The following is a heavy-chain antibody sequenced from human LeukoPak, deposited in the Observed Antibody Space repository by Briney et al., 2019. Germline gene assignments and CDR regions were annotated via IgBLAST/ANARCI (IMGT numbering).Heavy chain of an antibody. D-gene: IGHD2-2*01. J-gene: IGHJ4*02. CDR1: GFTFSSYE. V-gene: IGHV3-48*03. Sequence: PGGSLRLSCAASGFTFSSYEMNWVRQAPEKGLEWVSYISSSGSTIYYADSVKGRFTISRDNAKNSLYLQMNSLRAEDTAVYYSASVDYQYCSSTSCSDYWGQGALVTVSS. CDR3: ASVDYQYCSSTSCSDY. CDR2: ISSSGSTI.